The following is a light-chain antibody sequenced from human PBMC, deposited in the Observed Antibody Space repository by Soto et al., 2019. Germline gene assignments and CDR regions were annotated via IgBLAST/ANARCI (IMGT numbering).Light chain of an antibody. CDR3: SSYAGRVV. CDR1: SSDVGGYNY. J-gene: IGLJ2*01. V-gene: IGLV2-8*01. Sequence: QSALTQPPSASGSPGQSVTISCTGTSSDVGGYNYVSWYQQHPGKAPKLMIYEVSKRPSGVPDRFSGSKSGNTASLTVSGLQAEDGADYYCSSYAGRVVFGGGTKLTVL. CDR2: EVS.